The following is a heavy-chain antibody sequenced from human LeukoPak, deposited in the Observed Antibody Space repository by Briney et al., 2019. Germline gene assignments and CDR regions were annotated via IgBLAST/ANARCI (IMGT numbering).Heavy chain of an antibody. CDR3: ARDIYDSSGLDAFDI. Sequence: NPSETLSLTCTVSGGSISNHYWSWIRQPAGKELEWNGRIYNSGSTNYNPSLKSRVTMSVDTSKNQFSLKLSSVTAADTAVYYCARDIYDSSGLDAFDIWGQGTMVTVSS. J-gene: IGHJ3*02. D-gene: IGHD3-22*01. CDR2: IYNSGST. V-gene: IGHV4-4*07. CDR1: GGSISNHY.